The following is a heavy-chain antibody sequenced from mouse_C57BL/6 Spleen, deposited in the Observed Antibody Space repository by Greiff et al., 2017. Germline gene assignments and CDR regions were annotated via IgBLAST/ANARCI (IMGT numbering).Heavy chain of an antibody. Sequence: EVQLQQPGPELVKPGASVTIPCKASGYTFTDYNMDWVKQSHGKSLEWIGDINPNNGGTIYNQKFKGKATLTVDKSSSTAYMELRSLTSEDTAVYYCASRGNYDYGFAYWGQGTLVTVSA. CDR3: ASRGNYDYGFAY. J-gene: IGHJ3*01. CDR1: GYTFTDYN. V-gene: IGHV1-18*01. CDR2: INPNNGGT. D-gene: IGHD2-4*01.